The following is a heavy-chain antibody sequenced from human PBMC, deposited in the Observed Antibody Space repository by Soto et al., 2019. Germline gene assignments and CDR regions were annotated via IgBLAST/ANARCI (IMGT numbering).Heavy chain of an antibody. J-gene: IGHJ3*02. D-gene: IGHD3-3*01. CDR3: ARVITYYDFWSGYYLADAFDI. CDR1: GYTFTSYG. Sequence: ASVKVSCKASGYTFTSYGISWVRQAPGQGLEWMGWISAYNGNTNYAQKLQGRVTMTTDTSTSTAYMELRSLRSDDTAVYYCARVITYYDFWSGYYLADAFDISGQGTMVTVSS. CDR2: ISAYNGNT. V-gene: IGHV1-18*01.